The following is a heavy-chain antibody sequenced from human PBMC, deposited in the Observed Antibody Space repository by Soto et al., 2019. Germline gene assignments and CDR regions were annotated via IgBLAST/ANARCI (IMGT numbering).Heavy chain of an antibody. V-gene: IGHV3-30-3*01. CDR1: GFTFSSYA. J-gene: IGHJ4*02. CDR2: ISYDGSNK. CDR3: AVDYYDSSGILRHY. Sequence: GGSLRLSCAASGFTFSSYAMHWVRQAPGKGLEWVAVISYDGSNKYYADSVKGRFTISRDNSKNTLYLQMNSLRAEDTAVYYCAVDYYDSSGILRHYWGQGTLVTVSS. D-gene: IGHD3-22*01.